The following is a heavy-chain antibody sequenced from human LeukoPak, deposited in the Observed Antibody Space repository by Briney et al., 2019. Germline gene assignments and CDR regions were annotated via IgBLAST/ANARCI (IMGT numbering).Heavy chain of an antibody. J-gene: IGHJ3*02. CDR2: INHSGST. Sequence: SETLSLTCAVYGGSFSGYYWSWIRQPPGKGLEWIGEINHSGSTNYNPSLKSRVTISVDTSKNQFSLKLSSVTAADTAVYYCARGDGATIAFDIWGQGTMVTVSS. CDR3: ARGDGATIAFDI. CDR1: GGSFSGYY. V-gene: IGHV4-34*01. D-gene: IGHD1-26*01.